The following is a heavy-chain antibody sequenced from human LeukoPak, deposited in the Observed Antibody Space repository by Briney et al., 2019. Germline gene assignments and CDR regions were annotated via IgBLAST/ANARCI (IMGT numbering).Heavy chain of an antibody. V-gene: IGHV1-46*01. CDR3: ARDKRIAAAGTRFPYY. CDR1: GYTFTSYY. Sequence: ASVKVSCKASGYTFTSYYMHWVRQAPGQGLEWMGIINPSGGSTSYAQKLQGRVTMTRDTSTSTVYMELSSLRSEDTAVYYCARDKRIAAAGTRFPYYWGQGTLVTVSS. D-gene: IGHD6-13*01. CDR2: INPSGGST. J-gene: IGHJ4*02.